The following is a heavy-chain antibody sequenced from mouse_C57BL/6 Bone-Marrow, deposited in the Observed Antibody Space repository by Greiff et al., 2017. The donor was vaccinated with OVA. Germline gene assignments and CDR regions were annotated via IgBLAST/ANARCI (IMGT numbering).Heavy chain of an antibody. V-gene: IGHV1-76*01. CDR3: AKYGSREGGYAMDY. CDR1: GYTFTDYY. D-gene: IGHD1-1*01. J-gene: IGHJ4*01. CDR2: IYPGSGNT. Sequence: QVQLQQSGAELVRPGASVKLSCKASGYTFTDYYINWVKQRPGQGLEWIARIYPGSGNTYYNEKFKGKATLTAEKSSSTAYMQLSSLTSEDSAVYVCAKYGSREGGYAMDYWGQGTSVTVSS.